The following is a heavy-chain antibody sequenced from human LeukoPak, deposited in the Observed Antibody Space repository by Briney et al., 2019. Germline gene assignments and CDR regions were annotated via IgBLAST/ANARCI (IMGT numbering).Heavy chain of an antibody. CDR1: GASVTSGGFY. D-gene: IGHD3-10*01. V-gene: IGHV4-39*01. Sequence: SETLSLTCSVSGASVTSGGFYWGWLRQPPGKGPEWIATVYYTGSTYYNPSLKSRVTISIDTSKNQFSLRLTSATATDTAIYHCARHSGSGSLSRPFDPWGQGTLVTVSS. CDR3: ARHSGSGSLSRPFDP. J-gene: IGHJ5*02. CDR2: VYYTGST.